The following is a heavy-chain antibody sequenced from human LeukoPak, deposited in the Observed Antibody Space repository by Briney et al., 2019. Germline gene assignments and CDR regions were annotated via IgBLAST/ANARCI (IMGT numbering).Heavy chain of an antibody. D-gene: IGHD2-15*01. CDR3: ARELGWQTIDY. CDR2: IYTSGST. Sequence: PPQTLSLTCTVSGGSISSGSYYWSWIRQSAGKGLEWIGRIYTSGSTNYNPSLKSRVTISVDTSKNQFSLKLSSVTAADTAVYYCARELGWQTIDYWGQGTLVTVSS. CDR1: GGSISSGSYY. J-gene: IGHJ4*02. V-gene: IGHV4-61*02.